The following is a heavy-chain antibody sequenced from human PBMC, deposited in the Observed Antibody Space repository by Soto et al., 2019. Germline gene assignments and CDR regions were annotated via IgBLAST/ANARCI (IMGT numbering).Heavy chain of an antibody. J-gene: IGHJ3*02. D-gene: IGHD6-13*01. V-gene: IGHV4-39*01. CDR3: ARRFYSSSWSYAFDI. CDR2: IYYSGST. Sequence: PSETLSPTCTVSGGSISSSSYYWGWIRQPPGKGLEWIGSIYYSGSTYYNPSLKSRVTISVDTSKNQSSLKLSSVTAADTAVYYCARRFYSSSWSYAFDIWGQGTMVTVSS. CDR1: GGSISSSSYY.